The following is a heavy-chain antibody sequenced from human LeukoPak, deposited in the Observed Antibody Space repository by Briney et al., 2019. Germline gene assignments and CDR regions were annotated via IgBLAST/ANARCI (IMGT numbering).Heavy chain of an antibody. J-gene: IGHJ1*01. D-gene: IGHD4-23*01. CDR1: GYTFTSNY. Sequence: ASVKVSCKASGYTFTSNYIHWVRQAPGQGLEWMGIINPSGGSTSYAQKFQGRVTMTRDTSTSTVYMELSSLRSEDTAVYYCASSDPVGGNPEYFQHWGQGTLVTVSS. V-gene: IGHV1-46*01. CDR3: ASSDPVGGNPEYFQH. CDR2: INPSGGST.